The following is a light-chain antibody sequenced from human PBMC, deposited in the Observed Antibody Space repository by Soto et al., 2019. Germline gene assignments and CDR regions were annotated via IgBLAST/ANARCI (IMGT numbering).Light chain of an antibody. V-gene: IGLV2-14*01. CDR2: EVT. CDR3: SSYTSSSTPYYV. J-gene: IGLJ1*01. CDR1: SSDIGIYKY. Sequence: QSALTQPASVSGSPGQSIAISCTGSSSDIGIYKYVSWYQQHPGKVPKLIIYEVTNRPSGVSNRFSGSKSGNTASLTISGLQAEDEADYYCSSYTSSSTPYYVFGTGTKVTLL.